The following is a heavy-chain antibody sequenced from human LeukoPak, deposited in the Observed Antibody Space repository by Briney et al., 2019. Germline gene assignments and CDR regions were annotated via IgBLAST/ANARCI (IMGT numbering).Heavy chain of an antibody. D-gene: IGHD3-22*01. Sequence: ASVSVSCKASGYTFTSYDINWVRQATGEGREGMGWMNANRGNADYAQKFQGRVTMTSNTSISTAYMELSSLRSEDTAVYYCARGENYYDSSGYDSYWGQGTLVTVSS. V-gene: IGHV1-8*01. J-gene: IGHJ4*02. CDR1: GYTFTSYD. CDR2: MNANRGNA. CDR3: ARGENYYDSSGYDSY.